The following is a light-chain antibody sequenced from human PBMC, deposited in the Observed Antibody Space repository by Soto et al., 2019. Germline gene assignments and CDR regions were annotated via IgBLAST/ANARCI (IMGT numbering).Light chain of an antibody. CDR1: QDISIW. CDR2: TAS. V-gene: IGKV1-12*01. CDR3: QQGDSFPWT. J-gene: IGKJ1*01. Sequence: DIQMTQSPSSVCASVGDRVTITCRASQDISIWLAWYQQKPGKAPKLLIYTASSLQSGVPSRFSGSGSGTDFTLTISSLQPEDCATYYCQQGDSFPWTFGQGTKVDSK.